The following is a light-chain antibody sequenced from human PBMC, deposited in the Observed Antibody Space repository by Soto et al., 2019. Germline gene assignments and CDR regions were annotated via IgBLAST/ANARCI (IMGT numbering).Light chain of an antibody. Sequence: IVLTQSPATLSLSPGERAALSCRASQSVITSLAWYQHKPGQAPRLFIYDASKSAPGIPARFSGSGSGTDFTLTIRSLEPEDFAVYYCQVRDVGPSFGQGPKVEIK. CDR1: QSVITS. CDR3: QVRDVGPS. CDR2: DAS. V-gene: IGKV3-11*01. J-gene: IGKJ1*01.